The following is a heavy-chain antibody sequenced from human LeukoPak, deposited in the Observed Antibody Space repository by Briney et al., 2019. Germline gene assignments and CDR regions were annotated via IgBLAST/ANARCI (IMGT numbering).Heavy chain of an antibody. CDR2: IGGSNGIT. J-gene: IGHJ4*02. Sequence: PGGSLRLSCAASRFTFNSYAMSWVRQAPGKGLEWVSVIGGSNGITFYVGSVKGRLTISRDNSKDTLYLQMNSLRAEDTAVYYCARARDWAGYSYGFYYWGQGTLVTVSS. CDR3: ARARDWAGYSYGFYY. V-gene: IGHV3-23*01. CDR1: RFTFNSYA. D-gene: IGHD5-18*01.